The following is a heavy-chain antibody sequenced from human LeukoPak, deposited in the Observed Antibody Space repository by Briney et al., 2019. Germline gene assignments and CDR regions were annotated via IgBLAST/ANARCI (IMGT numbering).Heavy chain of an antibody. Sequence: ASVKVSCKASGYTFTSYDISWVRQATGQGLEWMGWMNPNSGNTGYAQKIQGRVTMTRNTSISTAYMELSSLRSEDTAVYYCARGNLDSTDYGMDVWGQGTTVTVSS. D-gene: IGHD3-22*01. J-gene: IGHJ6*02. CDR3: ARGNLDSTDYGMDV. CDR2: MNPNSGNT. CDR1: GYTFTSYD. V-gene: IGHV1-8*01.